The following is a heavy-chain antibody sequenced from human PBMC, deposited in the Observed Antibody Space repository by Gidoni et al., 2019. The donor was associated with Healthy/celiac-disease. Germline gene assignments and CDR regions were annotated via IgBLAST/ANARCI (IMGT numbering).Heavy chain of an antibody. D-gene: IGHD1-26*01. CDR1: GGSISSSSYY. CDR3: ARTTVGANAFDI. J-gene: IGHJ3*02. Sequence: LQLQESGPGLVKPSETLSLTCTVSGGSISSSSYYWGWIRQPPGKGLEWIGSSYYSGSTYYNPSLKSRVTISVDTTKNQFSLKLSSVTAADTALYYCARTTVGANAFDIWGQGTMVTVSS. CDR2: SYYSGST. V-gene: IGHV4-39*01.